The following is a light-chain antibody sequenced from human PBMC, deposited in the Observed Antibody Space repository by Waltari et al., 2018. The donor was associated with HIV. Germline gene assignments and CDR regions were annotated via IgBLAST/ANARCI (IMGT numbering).Light chain of an antibody. CDR3: QQYDNVPVT. Sequence: DIQMTQSPYSLSASIGDRVTITCQASHDISSYLNWYQQKPGKAPKLLIYDASDLETGVPSRFSGSGSGTDFTFTISSLQPVDIATYYCQQYDNVPVTFGPGTKVEIK. CDR1: HDISSY. V-gene: IGKV1-33*01. CDR2: DAS. J-gene: IGKJ3*01.